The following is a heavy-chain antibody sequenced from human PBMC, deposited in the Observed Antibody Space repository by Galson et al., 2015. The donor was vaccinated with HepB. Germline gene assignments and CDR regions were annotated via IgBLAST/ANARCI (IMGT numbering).Heavy chain of an antibody. Sequence: SLRLSCAASGFIFDDYTMHWVRQVPGKGLEWVSRISWNSGNIGYADSVKGRFTISRDNAGNSLTLQMDSLTAEDTALYYCVKDMGNGDSGWAFDSWGQGTMVSVSS. D-gene: IGHD2-15*01. CDR3: VKDMGNGDSGWAFDS. J-gene: IGHJ3*02. CDR2: ISWNSGNI. V-gene: IGHV3-9*01. CDR1: GFIFDDYT.